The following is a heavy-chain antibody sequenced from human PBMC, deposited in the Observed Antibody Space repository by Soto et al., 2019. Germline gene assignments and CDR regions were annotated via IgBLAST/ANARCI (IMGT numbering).Heavy chain of an antibody. CDR3: VVFYYYNSSGYYHGELDY. J-gene: IGHJ4*02. Sequence: SETLSLTCAVSGGSISSSNWWSWVRQPPGKGLEWIGEIYHSGSTNYNPSLKSRVTISVDKSKNQFSLKLSSVTAADTAVYYCVVFYYYNSSGYYHGELDYWGQGTLVTVSS. D-gene: IGHD3-22*01. V-gene: IGHV4-4*02. CDR2: IYHSGST. CDR1: GGSISSSNW.